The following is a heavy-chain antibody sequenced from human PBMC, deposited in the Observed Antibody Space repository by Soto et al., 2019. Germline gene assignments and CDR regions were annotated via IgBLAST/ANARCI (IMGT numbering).Heavy chain of an antibody. D-gene: IGHD2-2*01. V-gene: IGHV4-34*01. CDR3: ARFEPAAPFDY. CDR2: INHSGST. CDR1: GGSFSGYY. J-gene: IGHJ4*02. Sequence: PSETLSLTCAVYGGSFSGYYWSWIRQPPGKGLEWIGEINHSGSTNYNPSLKSRVTISVDTSKNQFSLKLSSVTAADTAVYYCARFEPAAPFDYWGQGTXVTVSS.